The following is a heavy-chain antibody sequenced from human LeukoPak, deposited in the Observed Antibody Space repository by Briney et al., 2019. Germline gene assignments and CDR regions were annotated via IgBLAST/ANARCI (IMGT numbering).Heavy chain of an antibody. D-gene: IGHD6-19*01. CDR3: ARGASSPGIAVAGSFFDY. V-gene: IGHV4-59*08. CDR2: IHYSGST. Sequence: SETLSLTCTVSGGSISSSYWNWIRQPPGRGLEWIGDIHYSGSTNYNPSLKSRVTISVDTSKNQFSLKLSSVTAADTAVYYCARGASSPGIAVAGSFFDYWGQGTLVTVSS. CDR1: GGSISSSY. J-gene: IGHJ4*02.